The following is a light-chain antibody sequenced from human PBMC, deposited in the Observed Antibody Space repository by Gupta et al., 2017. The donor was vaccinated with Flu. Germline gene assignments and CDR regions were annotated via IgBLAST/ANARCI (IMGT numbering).Light chain of an antibody. Sequence: SYELTQPPSVSVSPGQTAIITCSGDKLGEKYVCWYQQRPGQSPVLVVYQDNKRPSGIPERFSGSSSGDTATLTISETQTMDEADYYCQAWDISTGVFGGGTKLTVL. J-gene: IGLJ2*01. V-gene: IGLV3-1*01. CDR1: KLGEKY. CDR3: QAWDISTGV. CDR2: QDN.